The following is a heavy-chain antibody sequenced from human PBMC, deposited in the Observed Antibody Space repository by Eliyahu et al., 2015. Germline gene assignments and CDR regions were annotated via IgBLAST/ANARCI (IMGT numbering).Heavy chain of an antibody. V-gene: IGHV1-69*04. CDR1: GGSLTNYA. Sequence: QVQLVQSGAEVKKPGSSVKVSCKASGGSLTNYAISWVRXAPGQGLEWMGRIVPILGTTNYTQKFQGRVTITADKSTHTTYMELSSLRSDDTAVYYCTRDNSIVVVTLPQRKQVNWFDPWGPGTLVTVSS. D-gene: IGHD2-21*02. J-gene: IGHJ5*02. CDR3: TRDNSIVVVTLPQRKQVNWFDP. CDR2: IVPILGTT.